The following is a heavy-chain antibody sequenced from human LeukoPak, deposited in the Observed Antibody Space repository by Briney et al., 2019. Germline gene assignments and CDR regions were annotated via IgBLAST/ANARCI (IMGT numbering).Heavy chain of an antibody. CDR3: VRSEMADY. CDR2: INPDSGAT. Sequence: WGWLPPGQGLEWMGWINPDSGATNYAQRFQSRVTMTRDTSISTAYMELSRLRSDDTALYYCVRSEMADYWGQGTLVTVSS. J-gene: IGHJ4*02. V-gene: IGHV1-2*02. D-gene: IGHD1-14*01.